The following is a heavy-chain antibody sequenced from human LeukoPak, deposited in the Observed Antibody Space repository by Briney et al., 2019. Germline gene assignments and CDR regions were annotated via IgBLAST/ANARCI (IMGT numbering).Heavy chain of an antibody. D-gene: IGHD1-26*01. J-gene: IGHJ4*02. CDR2: TYYRSKWYN. CDR1: GDSVSTNSS. Sequence: SQTLSLTCAISGDSVSTNSSWNWIGQSPSRGLEWLGRTYYRSKWYNDYVVSVKSRINISPDTSKNQFSLKLSSVTAADTAVYYCARGNPKVGATKTIYDYWGQGTLVTVSS. CDR3: ARGNPKVGATKTIYDY. V-gene: IGHV6-1*01.